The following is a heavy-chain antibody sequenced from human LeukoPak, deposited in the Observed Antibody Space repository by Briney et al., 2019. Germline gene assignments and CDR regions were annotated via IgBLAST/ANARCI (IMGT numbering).Heavy chain of an antibody. D-gene: IGHD3-3*01. CDR1: GGSISSYY. CDR2: IYYSGST. V-gene: IGHV4-59*08. J-gene: IGHJ4*02. CDR3: ARGYYDFWSGYYSDY. Sequence: SETLSLTCTVSGGSISSYYWSWIRQPAGKGLEWIGYIYYSGSTNYNPSLKSRVTISVDTSKNQFSLKLSSVTAADTAVYYCARGYYDFWSGYYSDYWGQGTLVTVSS.